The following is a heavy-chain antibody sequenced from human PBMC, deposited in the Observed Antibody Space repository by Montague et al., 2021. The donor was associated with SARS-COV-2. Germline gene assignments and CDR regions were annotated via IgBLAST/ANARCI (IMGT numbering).Heavy chain of an antibody. Sequence: SETLSLTCILSGDSISTDNWYTWLHLPAGKRQECVENFYHTKTTKYQPSLKRRIIMSVDTSWNQFSLRFTSVTAADTAIHYCARKGCGSSALAYWGQGTLVTVSS. CDR2: FYHTKTT. J-gene: IGHJ4*02. V-gene: IGHV4-55*02. CDR3: ARKGCGSSALAY. D-gene: IGHD1-26*01. CDR1: GDSISTDNW.